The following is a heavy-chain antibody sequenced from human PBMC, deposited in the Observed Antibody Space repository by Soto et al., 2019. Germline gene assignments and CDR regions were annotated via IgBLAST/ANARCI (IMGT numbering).Heavy chain of an antibody. CDR3: ARVPGRWGNSYGMDV. V-gene: IGHV1-18*01. J-gene: IGHJ6*02. D-gene: IGHD3-16*01. CDR1: GYTFSIYG. CDR2: ISAHTGIT. Sequence: QVQLMQSGAEVKKPGASVKVSCKASGYTFSIYGITWVRQAPGQGLEWLGWISAHTGITNYAQEFQGRVTMTTDTSTSTASMELRSLKSDDTAVYYCARVPGRWGNSYGMDVWGQGTTVTVSS.